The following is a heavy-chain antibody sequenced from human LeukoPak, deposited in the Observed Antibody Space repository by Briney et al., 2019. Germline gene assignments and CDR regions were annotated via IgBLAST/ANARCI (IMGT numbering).Heavy chain of an antibody. Sequence: GSSLRLSCAASGFTFSSYGMHWVRQAPGKGLEWVAVISYDGSNKYYADSVKGRFTISRDNSKDTLYLQMNSLRAEDTAVYYCAKVGTDLDFDYWGQGTLVTVSS. V-gene: IGHV3-30*18. CDR3: AKVGTDLDFDY. CDR1: GFTFSSYG. J-gene: IGHJ4*02. D-gene: IGHD2-21*02. CDR2: ISYDGSNK.